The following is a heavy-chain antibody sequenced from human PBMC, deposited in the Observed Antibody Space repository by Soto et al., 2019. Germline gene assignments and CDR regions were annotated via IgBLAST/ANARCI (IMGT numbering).Heavy chain of an antibody. D-gene: IGHD6-13*01. CDR1: GFTFSNAW. Sequence: EVQLVESGGGLVKPGGSLRLSCAASGFTFSNAWMSWVRQAPGKGLEWVGRIKSKTDGGTTDYAAPVKGRFTISRDDSKNTLYLQMNSLKTEDTAVYYCTTEIAAAGTLFDYWGQGTLVTVSS. CDR3: TTEIAAAGTLFDY. V-gene: IGHV3-15*01. CDR2: IKSKTDGGTT. J-gene: IGHJ4*02.